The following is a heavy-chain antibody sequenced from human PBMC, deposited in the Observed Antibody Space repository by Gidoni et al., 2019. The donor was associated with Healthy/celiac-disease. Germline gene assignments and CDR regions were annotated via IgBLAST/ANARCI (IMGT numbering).Heavy chain of an antibody. D-gene: IGHD2-8*01. Sequence: EVQLVESGGGLVQPGGSLRLSCAASGFTFSSYSMNWVRQAPGKGLEWVSYISSSSSTIYYADSGKGRFTISRDNAKNSLYLQMNSLRAEDTAVYYCARLGYCTNGVCPEFDYWGQGTLVTVSS. V-gene: IGHV3-48*01. CDR2: ISSSSSTI. J-gene: IGHJ4*02. CDR3: ARLGYCTNGVCPEFDY. CDR1: GFTFSSYS.